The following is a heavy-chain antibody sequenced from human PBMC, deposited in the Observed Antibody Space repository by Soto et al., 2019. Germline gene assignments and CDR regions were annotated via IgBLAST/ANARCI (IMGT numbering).Heavy chain of an antibody. J-gene: IGHJ4*02. V-gene: IGHV3-21*05. CDR2: ISSSSSSK. D-gene: IGHD3-3*01. CDR1: GFTFSKYR. CDR3: AREGATSGYYTD. Sequence: PGGSPRLSCAASGFTFSKYRMNWVRQAPGKGLEWVSYISSSSSSKFYADSVKDRFTISRDNAKNSLSLQMNSLRADDTAMYYCAREGATSGYYTDWGQGNQVTVSS.